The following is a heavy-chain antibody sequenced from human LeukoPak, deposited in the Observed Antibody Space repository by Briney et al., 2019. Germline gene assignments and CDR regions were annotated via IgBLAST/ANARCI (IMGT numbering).Heavy chain of an antibody. V-gene: IGHV4-34*01. CDR3: ARGHLYCWLSLGY. Sequence: PSETLSLTCAVYGGSFSGYYWSWIRQPPGKGLEWIGEINHSGSTNYNPSLKSRVTISVDTSKNQFSLQLISVTAADTSVYYCARGHLYCWLSLGYWGQGTLVTVSS. CDR1: GGSFSGYY. J-gene: IGHJ4*02. D-gene: IGHD3-9*01. CDR2: INHSGST.